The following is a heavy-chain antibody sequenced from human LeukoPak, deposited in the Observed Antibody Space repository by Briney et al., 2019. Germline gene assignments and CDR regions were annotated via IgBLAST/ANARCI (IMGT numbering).Heavy chain of an antibody. CDR1: GGSISSYY. CDR2: IYYSGST. D-gene: IGHD3-16*01. Sequence: SETLSLTCTVSGGSISSYYWSWIRQPPGQGLEWIGYIYYSGSTNYNPSLKSRVTISVDTSKNQFSLKLSSVTAADTAVYYCARHGASGGYYYYYGLDVWGQGTTVTVSS. CDR3: ARHGASGGYYYYYGLDV. J-gene: IGHJ6*02. V-gene: IGHV4-59*08.